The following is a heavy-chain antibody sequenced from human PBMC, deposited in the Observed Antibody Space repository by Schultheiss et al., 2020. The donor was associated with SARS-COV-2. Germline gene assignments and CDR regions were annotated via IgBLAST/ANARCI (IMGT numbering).Heavy chain of an antibody. V-gene: IGHV2-5*01. D-gene: IGHD3-22*01. CDR1: GFSLNTYGVG. CDR3: AREYYYDSSGVTGGMDV. J-gene: IGHJ4*02. Sequence: SGPTLVKPTQTLTLTCTFSGFSLNTYGVGVGWIRQPPGKALEWLAVIYWNDDKRYSPSLQSRVTITKDTSKNQVVLTMTNMDPVDTATYYCAREYYYDSSGVTGGMDVWGQGTLVTVSS. CDR2: IYWNDDK.